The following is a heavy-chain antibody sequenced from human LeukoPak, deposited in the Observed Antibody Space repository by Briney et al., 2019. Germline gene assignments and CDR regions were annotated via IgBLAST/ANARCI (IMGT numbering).Heavy chain of an antibody. CDR2: ISYDGSNK. CDR3: ARLVGSKEFGPPFDY. D-gene: IGHD3-10*01. J-gene: IGHJ4*02. V-gene: IGHV3-30-3*01. CDR1: GFTFSSYA. Sequence: PGGSLRLSCAASGFTFSSYAMHWVRQAPGKGLEWVAVISYDGSNKYYADSVKGRFTISRDNSKNTLYLQMNSLRAEDTAVYYCARLVGSKEFGPPFDYWGQGTLVTVSS.